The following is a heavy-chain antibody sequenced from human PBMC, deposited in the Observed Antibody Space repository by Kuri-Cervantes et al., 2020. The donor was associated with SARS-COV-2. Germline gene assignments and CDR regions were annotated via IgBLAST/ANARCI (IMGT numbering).Heavy chain of an antibody. J-gene: IGHJ6*03. CDR1: GYTFTGYY. V-gene: IGHV1-8*03. CDR3: ARVDFWSGYDVMDV. Sequence: ASVKVSCKASGYTFTGYYMHWVRQAPGQGLEWMGWMNPNSGNTGYAQKFQGRVTTTRNTSISTAYMELSRLRSDDTAVYYCARVDFWSGYDVMDVWGKGTTVTVSS. D-gene: IGHD3-3*01. CDR2: MNPNSGNT.